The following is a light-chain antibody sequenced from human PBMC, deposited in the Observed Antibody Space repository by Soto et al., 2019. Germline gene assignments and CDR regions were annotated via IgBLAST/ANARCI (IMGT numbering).Light chain of an antibody. CDR2: GTS. CDR3: QEYGSSPPT. CDR1: QSVTNNY. V-gene: IGKV3-20*01. J-gene: IGKJ1*01. Sequence: EIVLTQSPGTLSLSPGERATLSCRASQSVTNNYLAWYQRKPGQPPRLLIYGTSYRSTDIPRRFSGSGSGTDFTLTNTRLEAEDFAVYYWQEYGSSPPTFGQGTKVEIK.